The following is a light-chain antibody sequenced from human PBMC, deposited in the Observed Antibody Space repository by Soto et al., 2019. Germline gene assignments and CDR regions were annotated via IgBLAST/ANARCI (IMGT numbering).Light chain of an antibody. CDR2: GAS. J-gene: IGKJ5*01. CDR3: QQYGSSLPIT. V-gene: IGKV3-20*01. CDR1: QSVSNNY. Sequence: EIVFTQSPCTLSLSPGERATLSCRASQSVSNNYLAWYQQKPGQAPRLLIYGASNRATGIPDRFSGSGSGTDFTLTISRLEPEDFAVYYCQQYGSSLPITFGQGTRLEIK.